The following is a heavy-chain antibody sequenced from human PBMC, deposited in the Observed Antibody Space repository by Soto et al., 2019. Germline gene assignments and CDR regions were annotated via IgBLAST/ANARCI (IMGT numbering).Heavy chain of an antibody. J-gene: IGHJ4*02. Sequence: GGSLRLSCAASGFTFSNHWMHWVRLAPGKGLVWVSRIDDDGRSTTYADSVKGRFTISRDNAKNTLYLQMNSLRAEDTAVYYCARVPMTTVPYLDYWGQGTLVTVSS. V-gene: IGHV3-74*01. D-gene: IGHD4-17*01. CDR2: IDDDGRST. CDR1: GFTFSNHW. CDR3: ARVPMTTVPYLDY.